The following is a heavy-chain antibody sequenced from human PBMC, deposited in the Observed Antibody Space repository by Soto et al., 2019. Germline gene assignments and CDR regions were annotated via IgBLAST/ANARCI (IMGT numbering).Heavy chain of an antibody. CDR2: ISYDGSNK. CDR3: AKGGGTTYYDILTGYSQSYYYYYMDV. J-gene: IGHJ6*03. V-gene: IGHV3-30*18. D-gene: IGHD3-9*01. Sequence: GGSLRLSCEASGFTFSSYGMHWVHQAPGKGLEWVAVISYDGSNKYYADSVKGQFTISRDNSKNTLYLQMNSLRAEDTAVYYCAKGGGTTYYDILTGYSQSYYYYYMDVWGKGTTVTVSS. CDR1: GFTFSSYG.